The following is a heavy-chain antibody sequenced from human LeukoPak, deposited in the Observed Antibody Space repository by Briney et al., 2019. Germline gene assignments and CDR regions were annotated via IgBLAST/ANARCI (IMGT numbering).Heavy chain of an antibody. CDR1: GFTFSGYT. J-gene: IGHJ4*02. CDR2: ISNSSTYI. CDR3: ARWVCSSTSCYYFDY. V-gene: IGHV3-21*01. Sequence: GGSLRLSCAASGFTFSGYTMTWVRQAPGKGLEWVSSISNSSTYIYYADSVKGRFTISRDNVQNSLSLQMNSLRAEDTAVYYCARWVCSSTSCYYFDYWGQGSLVVVSS. D-gene: IGHD2-2*01.